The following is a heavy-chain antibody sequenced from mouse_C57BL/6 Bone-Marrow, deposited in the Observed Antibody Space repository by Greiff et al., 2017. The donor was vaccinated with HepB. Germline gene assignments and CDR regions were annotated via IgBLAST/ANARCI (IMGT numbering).Heavy chain of an antibody. CDR2: IYPGDGDT. CDR1: GSAFSDSW. CDR3: ARDGYYFDY. D-gene: IGHD1-1*01. Sequence: VQLQQSGPELVKPGASVRISCKASGSAFSDSWMNWVKQRPGKGLEWIGRIYPGDGDTNYNGKFKGKATLTADKSSSTAYMQLSSLTSEDSAVYFCARDGYYFDYWGQGTTLTVSS. V-gene: IGHV1-82*01. J-gene: IGHJ2*01.